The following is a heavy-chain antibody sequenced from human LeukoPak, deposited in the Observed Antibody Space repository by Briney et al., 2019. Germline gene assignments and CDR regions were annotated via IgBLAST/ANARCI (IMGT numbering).Heavy chain of an antibody. V-gene: IGHV4-59*01. J-gene: IGHJ4*02. CDR3: ARVHSGYDGLDY. Sequence: SETLSLTCTVSGGSISSYYWSWIRQPPGKGLEWIGYIYYSGSTSYNPSLKSRVTISVDTSKNQFSLKLSSVTAADTAVYYCARVHSGYDGLDYWGQGTLVTVSS. D-gene: IGHD5-12*01. CDR2: IYYSGST. CDR1: GGSISSYY.